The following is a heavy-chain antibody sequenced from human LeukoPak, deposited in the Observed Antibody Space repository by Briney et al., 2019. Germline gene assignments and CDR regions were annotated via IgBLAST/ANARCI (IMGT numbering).Heavy chain of an antibody. Sequence: GGSLRLSCAASGFTFSSYAMSWVRQAPGKGLEWVAVISYDGSNKYYADSVKGRFTISRDNSKNTLYLQMNSLRAEDTAVYYCAKGGYDSAWGQGTLVTVSS. CDR1: GFTFSSYA. CDR2: ISYDGSNK. D-gene: IGHD3-22*01. V-gene: IGHV3-30*18. J-gene: IGHJ5*02. CDR3: AKGGYDSA.